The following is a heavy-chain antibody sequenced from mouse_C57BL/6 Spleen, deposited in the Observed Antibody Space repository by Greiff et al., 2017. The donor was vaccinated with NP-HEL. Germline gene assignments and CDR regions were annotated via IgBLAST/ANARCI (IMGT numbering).Heavy chain of an antibody. CDR2: IYPRSGNT. V-gene: IGHV1-81*01. CDR3: ARRGFDY. Sequence: VQLQQSGAELARPGASVKLSCKASGYTFTSYGISWVKQRTGQGLEWIGEIYPRSGNTYYTEKFKGKATLTADKSSSTAYMELRSLTSEDSAVYFCARRGFDYWGQGTTLTVSS. CDR1: GYTFTSYG. J-gene: IGHJ2*01.